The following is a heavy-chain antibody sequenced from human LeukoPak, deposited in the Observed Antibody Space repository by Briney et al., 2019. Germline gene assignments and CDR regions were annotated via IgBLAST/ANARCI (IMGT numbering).Heavy chain of an antibody. J-gene: IGHJ4*02. V-gene: IGHV4-4*07. CDR3: ARAHPRHSSSWYFDY. CDR2: IYTSGST. D-gene: IGHD6-13*01. CDR1: GGSISSYY. Sequence: SETLSLTCTGSGGSISSYYWSWIRQPPGKGLEGSGRIYTSGSTNYNPSLKSRVTISVDTSKNQFSLKRSSGPAAHTAVYYCARAHPRHSSSWYFDYWGQGTLVTVSS.